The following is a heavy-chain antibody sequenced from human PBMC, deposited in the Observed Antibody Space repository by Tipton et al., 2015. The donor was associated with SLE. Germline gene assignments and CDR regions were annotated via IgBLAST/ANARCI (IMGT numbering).Heavy chain of an antibody. D-gene: IGHD3-10*01. CDR1: GGSISSYY. CDR3: ARVGGYMVRGVQTYYYYYMDV. V-gene: IGHV4-59*08. Sequence: LRLSCTVSGGSISSYYWSWIRQPPGKGLEWIGYIYYSGSTNYNPSLKSRVTISVDTSKNQFSLKLSSVTAADTAVYYCARVGGYMVRGVQTYYYYYMDVWGKGTTVTVSS. CDR2: IYYSGST. J-gene: IGHJ6*03.